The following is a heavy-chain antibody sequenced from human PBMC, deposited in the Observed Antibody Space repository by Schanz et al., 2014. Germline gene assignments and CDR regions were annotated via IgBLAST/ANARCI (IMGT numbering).Heavy chain of an antibody. CDR2: IWYDGSNK. CDR1: GFPFSDYF. CDR3: ARKMKLGVYGGKGHDSLDI. D-gene: IGHD4-17*01. J-gene: IGHJ3*02. V-gene: IGHV3-33*08. Sequence: QVQLVDSGGGLVKPGGSLRLSCTASGFPFSDYFMAWIRQPPGRGLEWVAVIWYDGSNKYYADSVKGRFTISRDNSKNTLFLQMNSLRAEDTAVYYCARKMKLGVYGGKGHDSLDIWGQGTMVTVSS.